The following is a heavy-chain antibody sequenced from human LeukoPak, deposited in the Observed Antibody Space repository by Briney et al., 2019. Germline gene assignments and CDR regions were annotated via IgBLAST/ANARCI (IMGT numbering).Heavy chain of an antibody. Sequence: GGSLRLSCTASGFTFSSYGMHWVRQAPGKGLEWVAVISFDGSKQYYADSVKGRFTISRDNSKNTLSLQMNSLRAEDTAVYYCAKPDYYDSSGSRSLNYWGQGTLVTVSS. CDR1: GFTFSSYG. V-gene: IGHV3-30*18. J-gene: IGHJ4*02. CDR3: AKPDYYDSSGSRSLNY. D-gene: IGHD3-22*01. CDR2: ISFDGSKQ.